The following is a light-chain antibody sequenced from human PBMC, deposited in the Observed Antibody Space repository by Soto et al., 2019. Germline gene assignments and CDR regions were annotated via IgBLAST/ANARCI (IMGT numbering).Light chain of an antibody. CDR3: SSYAGSNNVV. CDR2: EVS. CDR1: SSDVGGYNY. J-gene: IGLJ2*01. Sequence: QSVLTQPPSASGSPGQSVTISCTGTSSDVGGYNYVSWYQQYPGKAPKLMIYEVSKWPSGVPDRFSGSKSGNTASLTVSGLQADDEADYYCSSYAGSNNVVFGGGTKLTVL. V-gene: IGLV2-8*01.